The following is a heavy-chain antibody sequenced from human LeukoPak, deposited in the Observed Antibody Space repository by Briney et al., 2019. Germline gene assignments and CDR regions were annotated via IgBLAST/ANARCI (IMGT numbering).Heavy chain of an antibody. CDR2: IAYDGSNK. D-gene: IGHD1-26*01. J-gene: IGHJ4*02. Sequence: GGSLRLSCAASGFTFSSYGMHWVRQAPGKGLEWVTVIAYDGSNKYYAASVKGRFTISRDNSKNTLYLQMNSLRAEDTAVYYCAKGYSGSPRSFDYWGQGTLVTVSS. CDR1: GFTFSSYG. CDR3: AKGYSGSPRSFDY. V-gene: IGHV3-30*18.